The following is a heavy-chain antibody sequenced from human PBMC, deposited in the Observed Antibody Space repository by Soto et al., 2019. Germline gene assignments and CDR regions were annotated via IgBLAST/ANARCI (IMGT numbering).Heavy chain of an antibody. J-gene: IGHJ6*02. CDR2: IRTKAYGGTT. CDR1: GFTFGDYV. Sequence: EVQLVESGGGLVQPGRSLRLSCTASGFTFGDYVMSWFRQAPGKGLEWVGLIRTKAYGGTTEYDASVKGRFTLSRDDSKSIANQQMDSLKTEDSAVYYCTRDGDYYGMDVWGQGTTVTVS. CDR3: TRDGDYYGMDV. V-gene: IGHV3-49*03. D-gene: IGHD3-10*01.